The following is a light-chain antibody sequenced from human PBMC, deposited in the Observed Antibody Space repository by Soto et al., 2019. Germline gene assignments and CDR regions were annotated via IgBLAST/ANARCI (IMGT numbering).Light chain of an antibody. V-gene: IGKV3-15*01. CDR3: HQYDDGPYT. Sequence: EIVMTQSPATLSLSPGERATLSCRASQSVSSNVAWYQQIPGQTPRLLIYGASTRATGIPVRFSGSGSGTEFTLTISSLQSEDFEVYYCHQYDDGPYTFGRGTKVDIX. CDR2: GAS. CDR1: QSVSSN. J-gene: IGKJ2*01.